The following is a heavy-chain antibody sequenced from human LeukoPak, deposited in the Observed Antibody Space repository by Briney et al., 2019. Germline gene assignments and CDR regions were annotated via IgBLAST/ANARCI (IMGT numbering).Heavy chain of an antibody. CDR1: GFTFDDYG. CDR3: AKWGCSGGSCYPFDY. Sequence: PGGSLRLSCAASGFTFDDYGMSWVRQAPGRGLEWVSFIYADGNTYYADSVKGRFTISRDNSKNTLYLQMNSLRAEDTAVYYCAKWGCSGGSCYPFDYWGQGTLVTVSS. J-gene: IGHJ4*02. CDR2: IYADGNT. V-gene: IGHV3-23*03. D-gene: IGHD2-15*01.